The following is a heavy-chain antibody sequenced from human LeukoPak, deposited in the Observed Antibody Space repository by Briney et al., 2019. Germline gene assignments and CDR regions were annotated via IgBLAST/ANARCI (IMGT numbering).Heavy chain of an antibody. CDR1: GFTFSSYE. CDR2: ISSSGTKI. D-gene: IGHD6-19*01. J-gene: IGHJ4*02. CDR3: ARDKGDNGGWDY. V-gene: IGHV3-48*03. Sequence: QPGGSLRLSCAASGFTFSSYEMNWVRQAPGKGLEWVSHISSSGTKIYSADSVKGRFTISRDNAKNSLYLQMSSLRAEDTAVYYCARDKGDNGGWDYWGQGILVTVSS.